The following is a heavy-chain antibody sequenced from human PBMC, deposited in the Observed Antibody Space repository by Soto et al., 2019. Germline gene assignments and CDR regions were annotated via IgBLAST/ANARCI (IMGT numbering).Heavy chain of an antibody. CDR1: GFTFSSYA. CDR2: ISGSGGST. J-gene: IGHJ6*02. CDR3: AKSTASGYEVYYYYGMDV. Sequence: GGSLRLSCAASGFTFSSYAMSWVRQAPGKGLEWVSAISGSGGSTYYADSVKGRFTISRDNSKNTLYLQMNSLRAEDTAVYYCAKSTASGYEVYYYYGMDVWGQGTTVTVSS. D-gene: IGHD6-25*01. V-gene: IGHV3-23*01.